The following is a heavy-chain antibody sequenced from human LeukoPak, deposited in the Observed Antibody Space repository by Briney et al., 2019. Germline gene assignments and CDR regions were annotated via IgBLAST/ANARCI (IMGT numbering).Heavy chain of an antibody. Sequence: ASVKVSCKASGYTFTGYYMHWVRQAPGQGLEWMGRINPNSGGTNYAQKFQGRVTMTRNTSISTAYMELSSLRSEDTAVYYCARGASGALGDYWGQGTLVTVSS. CDR2: INPNSGGT. CDR3: ARGASGALGDY. D-gene: IGHD4/OR15-4a*01. CDR1: GYTFTGYY. V-gene: IGHV1-2*06. J-gene: IGHJ4*02.